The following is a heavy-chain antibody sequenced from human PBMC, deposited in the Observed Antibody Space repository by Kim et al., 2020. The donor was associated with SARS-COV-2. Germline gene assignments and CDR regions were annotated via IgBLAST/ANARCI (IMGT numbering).Heavy chain of an antibody. J-gene: IGHJ5*02. D-gene: IGHD3-10*01. Sequence: QKFQGRVTITADESTSAAYMELSSLRSGDTAVYYCARTLLWFGGPAGFDPWGQGTLVTVSS. V-gene: IGHV1-69*01. CDR3: ARTLLWFGGPAGFDP.